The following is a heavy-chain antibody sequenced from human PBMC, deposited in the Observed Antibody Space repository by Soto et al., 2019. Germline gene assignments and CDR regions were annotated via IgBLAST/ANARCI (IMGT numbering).Heavy chain of an antibody. CDR3: ARLRHDYGDYNFDY. J-gene: IGHJ4*02. D-gene: IGHD4-17*01. V-gene: IGHV4-59*01. Sequence: PSETMSHTNTVSGGNIRSYYGRWIRQHPGKGLEWIGYIYYSGSTNYNPSLKSRVTISVDTSKNQFSLKLSSVTAADTAVYYCARLRHDYGDYNFDYWGQGTLVTVSS. CDR1: GGNIRSYY. CDR2: IYYSGST.